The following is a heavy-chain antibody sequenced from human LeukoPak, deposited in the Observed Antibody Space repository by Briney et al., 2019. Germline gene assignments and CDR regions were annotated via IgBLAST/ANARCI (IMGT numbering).Heavy chain of an antibody. CDR2: INQDAREI. D-gene: IGHD2-21*02. CDR1: GFTLSRYW. CDR3: ATDRDNSDWQKRFDS. Sequence: GGSLRLSWAAAGFTLSRYWMSWYRQAPGKGLEWVGNINQDAREINYVDSVRGRFTIFRDNAKNSLYLQMNSLRAEDTAVYYCATDRDNSDWQKRFDSWGQGTLVTVSS. V-gene: IGHV3-7*01. J-gene: IGHJ4*02.